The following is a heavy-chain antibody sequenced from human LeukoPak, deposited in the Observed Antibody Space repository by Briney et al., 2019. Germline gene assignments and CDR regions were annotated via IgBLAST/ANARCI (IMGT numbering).Heavy chain of an antibody. CDR1: GFTFSSYA. V-gene: IGHV3-23*01. CDR2: ISGSGGST. Sequence: GGSLRLSCAASGFTFSSYAMSWVRQAPGKGLEWVSAISGSGGSTYYADSVKGRFTISRDNSKNTLYLQMNSLRAEDTAVYYCAKRGIVVVPAAIHDYYYYYMDVWGKGTTVTVSS. J-gene: IGHJ6*03. CDR3: AKRGIVVVPAAIHDYYYYYMDV. D-gene: IGHD2-2*02.